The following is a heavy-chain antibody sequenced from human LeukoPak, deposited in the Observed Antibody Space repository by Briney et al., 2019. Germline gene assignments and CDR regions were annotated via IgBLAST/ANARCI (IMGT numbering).Heavy chain of an antibody. CDR1: GFTFSSYS. CDR2: ISSSSYI. D-gene: IGHD2-15*01. CDR3: ARDPISYCSGGSCYGGQGDY. Sequence: GGSLRLSCAASGFTFSSYSMNWVRHAPGKGLEWVSSISSSSYIYYADPAKGRFTISRDNAKNSLYLQMNSLRAEDTAVYYCARDPISYCSGGSCYGGQGDYWGQGTLVTVSS. J-gene: IGHJ4*02. V-gene: IGHV3-21*01.